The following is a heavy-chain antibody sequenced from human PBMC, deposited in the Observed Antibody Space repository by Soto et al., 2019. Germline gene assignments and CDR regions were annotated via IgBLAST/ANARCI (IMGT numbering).Heavy chain of an antibody. Sequence: QVQLQQWGAGPLRPLETLSLTCGVSDRSFSGYYWAWIRQSPGKGLEWIGEINDRGSINYNPSLKSRVSISVVTSKNHYSLNLRSVTAADTAVYYCARESHDILTGPPWVWYFDLWGRGTLVTVSS. D-gene: IGHD3-9*01. V-gene: IGHV4-34*01. CDR3: ARESHDILTGPPWVWYFDL. J-gene: IGHJ2*01. CDR2: INDRGSI. CDR1: DRSFSGYY.